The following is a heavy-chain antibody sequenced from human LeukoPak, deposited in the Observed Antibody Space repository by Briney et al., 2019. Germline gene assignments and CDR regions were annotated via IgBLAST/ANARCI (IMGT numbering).Heavy chain of an antibody. CDR2: ISWNSGSI. J-gene: IGHJ6*02. V-gene: IGHV3-9*01. Sequence: GGSLRLSCAASGFTFDDYAMHWVRQAPGKGLEWISGISWNSGSIGYADSVKGRFTISRDNAKNSLYLQMNTLRAEDTALYYCAKAPSRLAYVMEVWGQGTTVTVSS. CDR3: AKAPSRLAYVMEV. CDR1: GFTFDDYA. D-gene: IGHD2-21*01.